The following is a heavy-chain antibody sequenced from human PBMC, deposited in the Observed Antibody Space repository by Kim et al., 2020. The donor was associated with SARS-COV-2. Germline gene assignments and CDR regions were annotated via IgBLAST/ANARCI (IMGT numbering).Heavy chain of an antibody. Sequence: ADSVKGRFTISRNNSKNTLYLQMSGLRAEDTAVYFCARDYDSSGYYLYHWGQGTLVTVSS. V-gene: IGHV3-33*01. D-gene: IGHD3-22*01. J-gene: IGHJ4*02. CDR3: ARDYDSSGYYLYH.